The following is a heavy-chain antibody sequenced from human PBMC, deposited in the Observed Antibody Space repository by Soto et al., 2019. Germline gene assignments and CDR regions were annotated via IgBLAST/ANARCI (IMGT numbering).Heavy chain of an antibody. CDR2: VFSSVSA. CDR3: TRDGMTTGDT. D-gene: IGHD2-21*02. J-gene: IGHJ4*02. CDR1: GVSVTSYT. V-gene: IGHV4-4*07. Sequence: KTSEALSLTCIVSGVSVTSYTWIWVRQPANKGLEWIGRVFSSVSATYSPSLKSRVQISMDTPENRISLKLDSVTAADAGVYYCTRDGMTTGDTWGPGTLVTVSS.